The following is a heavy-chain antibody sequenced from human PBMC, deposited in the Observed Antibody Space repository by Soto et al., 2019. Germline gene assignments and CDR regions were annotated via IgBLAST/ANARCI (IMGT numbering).Heavy chain of an antibody. CDR3: ARDQSHGCSGSAVVGSCDE. CDR2: INQSGNA. CDR1: GGSFSGYC. D-gene: IGHD2-15*01. V-gene: IGHV4-34*01. Sequence: SENLSVTGTVYGGSFSGYCWSWIRQPPVKGLEWIGEINQSGNANYNPSLKSRVTISVDTSKNQFSLKLSSVTAADTAVYYCARDQSHGCSGSAVVGSCDEWCQGARVTV. J-gene: IGHJ4*02.